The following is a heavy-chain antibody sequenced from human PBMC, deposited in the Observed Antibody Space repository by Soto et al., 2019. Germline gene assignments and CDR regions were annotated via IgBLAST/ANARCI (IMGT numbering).Heavy chain of an antibody. CDR3: IWQSHFGGAWR. Sequence: EVPLVESDGGLVQPGGSLRLSCAPSGFSFPPAWFNWVRQAPGRGLEWVGRIYSGGATEYSAPVRGRFTISRDDSKSTLYLQMDSLEIGDTALYFCIWQSHFGGAWRWGQGTPVTVSS. CDR1: GFSFPPAW. D-gene: IGHD3-3*01. V-gene: IGHV3-15*07. J-gene: IGHJ1*01. CDR2: IYSGGAT.